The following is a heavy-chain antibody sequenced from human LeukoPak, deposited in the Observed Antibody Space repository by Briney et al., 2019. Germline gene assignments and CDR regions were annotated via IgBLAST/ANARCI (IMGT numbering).Heavy chain of an antibody. Sequence: SETLSLTCAVYGGSLSGYYWSWIRQPPGKGLEWIGEINHSGSTNYNPSLKSRVTISVDTSKNQFSLKLSSVTAADTAVYYCARAGEVVPYYYYMDVWGKGTTVTVSS. V-gene: IGHV4-34*01. D-gene: IGHD3-10*01. CDR2: INHSGST. J-gene: IGHJ6*03. CDR3: ARAGEVVPYYYYMDV. CDR1: GGSLSGYY.